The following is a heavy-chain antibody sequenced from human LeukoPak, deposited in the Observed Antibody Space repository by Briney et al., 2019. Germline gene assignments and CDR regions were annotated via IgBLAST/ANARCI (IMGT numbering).Heavy chain of an antibody. CDR1: GITFRSYG. CDR2: ISYDGSHK. V-gene: IGHV3-30*18. CDR3: AKGARGDTVTSIVGLNWFDP. J-gene: IGHJ5*02. D-gene: IGHD4-17*01. Sequence: PGGSLRLSCAASGITFRSYGMHWVRQVPGKGLEWVAVISYDGSHKYYADSVKGRFSISRDNSKNTLYLQMNSLRADDTAVYYCAKGARGDTVTSIVGLNWFDPWGQGTLVTVSS.